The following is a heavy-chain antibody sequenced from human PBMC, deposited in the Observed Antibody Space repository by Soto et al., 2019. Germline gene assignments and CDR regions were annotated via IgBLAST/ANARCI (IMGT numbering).Heavy chain of an antibody. CDR3: ATQPGGGGY. D-gene: IGHD2-2*01. J-gene: IGHJ4*02. V-gene: IGHV3-53*01. CDR1: GFTVSNNY. CDR2: IYSGGYT. Sequence: EVQLVESGGGLIQPGGSLRLSCAVSGFTVSNNYMSWVRQAPGKGLEGVSVIYSGGYTAYGDSVKGRFTISRDNSKNTLFLKRNTRGAPAPACFSCATQPGGGGYWGQGTLVTVSS.